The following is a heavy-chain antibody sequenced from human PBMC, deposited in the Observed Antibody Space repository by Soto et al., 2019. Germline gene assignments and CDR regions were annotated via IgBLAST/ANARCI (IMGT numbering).Heavy chain of an antibody. J-gene: IGHJ5*02. CDR3: ATGSGSYYNSWFDP. D-gene: IGHD3-10*01. Sequence: ASVKGSCKVSGYTLTELSMHWVRQAPGKGLEWMGGFDPEDGETIYAQKFQGRVTMTEDTSTDTAYMELSSLRSEDTAVYYCATGSGSYYNSWFDPWGQGTLVTVSS. V-gene: IGHV1-24*01. CDR1: GYTLTELS. CDR2: FDPEDGET.